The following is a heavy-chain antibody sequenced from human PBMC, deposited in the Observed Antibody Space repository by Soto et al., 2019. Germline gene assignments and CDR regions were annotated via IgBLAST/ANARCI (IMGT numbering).Heavy chain of an antibody. CDR2: ISPSGSYM. CDR1: AFIFNTYS. V-gene: IGHV3-21*01. Sequence: GGSLRLSCAASAFIFNTYSMDWVRQAPGKGLEWVASISPSGSYMYYGDSLKGRFTVSRDNAKNSLYLQMDSLRADDTAIYYCARFGLVTFDCWGQGTLVTVSS. J-gene: IGHJ4*02. CDR3: ARFGLVTFDC. D-gene: IGHD3-3*01.